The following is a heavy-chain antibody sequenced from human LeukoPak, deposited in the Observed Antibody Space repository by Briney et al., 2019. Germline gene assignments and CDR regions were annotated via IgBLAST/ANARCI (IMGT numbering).Heavy chain of an antibody. CDR2: IIPIFGTA. CDR1: GGTFSSYA. J-gene: IGHJ6*04. CDR3: AGDDRRKVRGVIYYYYGMDV. V-gene: IGHV1-69*01. Sequence: ASVKVSCKASGGTFSSYAISWVRQAPGQGLEWMGGIIPIFGTANYAQKFQGRVTITADESTSTAYMELSSLRSEDTAVYYCAGDDRRKVRGVIYYYYGMDVWGKGTTVTVSS. D-gene: IGHD3-10*01.